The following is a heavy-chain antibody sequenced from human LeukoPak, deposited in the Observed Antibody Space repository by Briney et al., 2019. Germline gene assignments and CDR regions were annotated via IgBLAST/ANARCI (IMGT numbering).Heavy chain of an antibody. V-gene: IGHV4-34*01. CDR1: GGSFSGYY. CDR3: ARTLLTCGGDCYSLGY. J-gene: IGHJ4*02. CDR2: ISHSGST. Sequence: SETLSLTCAVYGGSFSGYYWSWIRQPPGKGLEWIGEISHSGSTNYNPSLKSRVTISVDTSKNQFSLKLSSVTAADTAVYYCARTLLTCGGDCYSLGYWGQGTLVTVSS. D-gene: IGHD2-21*02.